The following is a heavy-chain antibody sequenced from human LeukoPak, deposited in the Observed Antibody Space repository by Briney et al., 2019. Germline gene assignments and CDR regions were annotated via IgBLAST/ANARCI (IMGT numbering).Heavy chain of an antibody. D-gene: IGHD2-15*01. CDR1: GGSFSGYY. V-gene: IGHV4-34*01. CDR3: ARVNCNGGSCRPYFYYEMDV. Sequence: ASETLSLTCAVYGGSFSGYYWSWIRQPPGKGLEWIGEINHSGSTNYNPSLKSRVTISVDTSKNQFSLKLSSVTAADTAVYYCARVNCNGGSCRPYFYYEMDVWGQGTTVTVSS. CDR2: INHSGST. J-gene: IGHJ6*02.